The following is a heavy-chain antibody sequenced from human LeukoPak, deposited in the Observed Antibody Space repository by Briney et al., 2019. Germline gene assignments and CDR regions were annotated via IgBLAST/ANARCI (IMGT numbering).Heavy chain of an antibody. CDR2: INAGNGNT. D-gene: IGHD2-2*01. CDR3: ARSCSSTSCESDYFDY. Sequence: ASVKVSCKASGYTVTSYAMHWVRQAPGQRLEWMGWINAGNGNTKYSQKFQGRVTITRDTSASTAYMELSSLRSEDTAVYYCARSCSSTSCESDYFDYWGQRTLVTVSS. J-gene: IGHJ4*02. CDR1: GYTVTSYA. V-gene: IGHV1-3*01.